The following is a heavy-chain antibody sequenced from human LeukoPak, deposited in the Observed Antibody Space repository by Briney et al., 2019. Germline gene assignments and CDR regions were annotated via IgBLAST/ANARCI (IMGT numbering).Heavy chain of an antibody. J-gene: IGHJ5*01. Sequence: PGGSLRLSCAASKFTFSIYAMSWVRQAPGKGLEWVSSITSAGGTTWYADSVKGRFTISRDNSKNTVYLQMNSLRVEDTAVYYCAKDRPNYYGTDGHYYRRDGDSWGQGTLVTVSS. CDR1: KFTFSIYA. D-gene: IGHD3-10*01. CDR3: AKDRPNYYGTDGHYYRRDGDS. V-gene: IGHV3-23*01. CDR2: ITSAGGTT.